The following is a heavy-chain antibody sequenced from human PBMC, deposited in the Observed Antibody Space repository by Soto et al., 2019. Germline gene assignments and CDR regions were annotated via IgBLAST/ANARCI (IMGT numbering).Heavy chain of an antibody. CDR2: IYYSGSA. CDR3: ARHGVAYGDYASYYYYGMDV. Sequence: QLQLQESGPGLVKPSETLALTCTVAGGSISSSTYYWGWIRQPPGKGLEWIGMIYYSGSAYYNPSLKRRVTISIDTSKNQLSLRLSSVTAADTAVYYCARHGVAYGDYASYYYYGMDVWGRGTTVTVSS. V-gene: IGHV4-39*01. CDR1: GGSISSSTYY. D-gene: IGHD4-17*01. J-gene: IGHJ6*02.